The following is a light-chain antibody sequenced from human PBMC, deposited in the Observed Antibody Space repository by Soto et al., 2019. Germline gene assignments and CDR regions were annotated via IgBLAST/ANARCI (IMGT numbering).Light chain of an antibody. V-gene: IGLV2-14*01. Sequence: QSVLTQPASVSGSPGQSITISCTGSSSDVGGYHYVSWYQQLPGNAPKLMIYEVTKRPSGVSNRFSGSKSDNTASLTISGLLAEDEADYYCSAYTTRSAVFGTGTKVTVL. CDR1: SSDVGGYHY. CDR2: EVT. CDR3: SAYTTRSAV. J-gene: IGLJ1*01.